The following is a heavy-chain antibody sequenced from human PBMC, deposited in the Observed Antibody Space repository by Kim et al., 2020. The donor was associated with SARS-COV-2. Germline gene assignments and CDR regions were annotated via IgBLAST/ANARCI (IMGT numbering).Heavy chain of an antibody. CDR3: ARGNYDYVWGSYRYTFYVDY. D-gene: IGHD3-16*02. J-gene: IGHJ4*02. V-gene: IGHV3-11*04. Sequence: VTISRDNAKNSLYLQMNSLRAEDTAVYYCARGNYDYVWGSYRYTFYVDYWGQGTLVTVSS.